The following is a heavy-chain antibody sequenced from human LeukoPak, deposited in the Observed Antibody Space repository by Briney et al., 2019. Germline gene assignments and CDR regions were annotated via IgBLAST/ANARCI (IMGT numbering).Heavy chain of an antibody. CDR3: AREDQQQLRAFDI. Sequence: SETLSLTCAVYGGSFSGYYWSWIRQPPGKGLEWIGYIYYSGSTNYNPSLKSRVTISVDTSKNQFSLKLSSVTAADTAVYYCAREDQQQLRAFDIWGQGTMVTVSS. D-gene: IGHD6-13*01. CDR1: GGSFSGYY. V-gene: IGHV4-59*01. J-gene: IGHJ3*02. CDR2: IYYSGST.